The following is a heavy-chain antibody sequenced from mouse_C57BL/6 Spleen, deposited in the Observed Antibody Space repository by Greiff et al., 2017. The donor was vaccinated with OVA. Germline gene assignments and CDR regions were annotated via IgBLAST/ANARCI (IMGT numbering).Heavy chain of an antibody. Sequence: VQLQQSGPGLVQPSQSLSITCTVSGFSLTSYGVHWVRQSPGKGLEWLGVIWRGGSTDYNAAFMSRLSITKDNSKSQVFFKMNSLQADDTAIYYCAKKGGNDYDGNAMDYWGRGTSVTVSS. J-gene: IGHJ4*01. D-gene: IGHD2-4*01. CDR1: GFSLTSYG. V-gene: IGHV2-5*01. CDR3: AKKGGNDYDGNAMDY. CDR2: IWRGGST.